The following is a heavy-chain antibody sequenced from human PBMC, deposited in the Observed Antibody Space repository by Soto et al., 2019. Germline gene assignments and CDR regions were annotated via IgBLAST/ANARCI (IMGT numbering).Heavy chain of an antibody. CDR2: MYHSGST. D-gene: IGHD2-2*01. CDR3: ARVPDY. CDR1: GVSINSNYF. J-gene: IGHJ4*02. V-gene: IGHV4-30-2*01. Sequence: SETLSLTCAVSGVSINSNYFWGWIRQPPGKGLEWIGYMYHSGSTYYNPSLKSRVTISIDRSKNQFSLKLSSVTAADTAVYYCARVPDYWGQGILVTAPQ.